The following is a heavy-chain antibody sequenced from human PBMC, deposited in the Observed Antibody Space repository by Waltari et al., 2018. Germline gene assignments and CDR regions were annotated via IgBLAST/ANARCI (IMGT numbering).Heavy chain of an antibody. J-gene: IGHJ4*02. CDR3: ARGSGYAAAGQYYFDY. Sequence: QVQLQQWGAGLLKPSETLSLTCAVYGGSFSGYYWSWIRQPPGKGLEWIGEINHSGSTNYNPSLKSRVTRSVDTSKNQFSLKLSSVTAADTAVYYCARGSGYAAAGQYYFDYWGQGTLVTVSS. CDR1: GGSFSGYY. D-gene: IGHD6-13*01. CDR2: INHSGST. V-gene: IGHV4-34*01.